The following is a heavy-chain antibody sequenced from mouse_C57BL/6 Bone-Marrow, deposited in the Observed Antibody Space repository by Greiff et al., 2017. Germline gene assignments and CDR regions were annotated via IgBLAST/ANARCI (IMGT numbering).Heavy chain of an antibody. D-gene: IGHD1-1*01. Sequence: QVQLQQSGAELARPGASVKLSCKASGYTFTSYGISWVKQRTGQGLEWIGELYPRSGNTYYNEKFKGKATLTVDKSSSTAYMELRSLTSEDSAVYFCARAVYYGSSQSCCGYDYWGQGTSVTVSS. V-gene: IGHV1-81*01. CDR3: ARAVYYGSSQSCCGYDY. CDR1: GYTFTSYG. J-gene: IGHJ4*01. CDR2: LYPRSGNT.